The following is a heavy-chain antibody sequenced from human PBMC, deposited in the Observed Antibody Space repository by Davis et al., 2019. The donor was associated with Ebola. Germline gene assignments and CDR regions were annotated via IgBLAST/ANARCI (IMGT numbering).Heavy chain of an antibody. D-gene: IGHD3-22*01. J-gene: IGHJ4*02. CDR2: INPNSGGT. CDR3: ARYSRDSSGYKAYFDY. Sequence: ASVKVSCKASGYTFTGYYMHWVRQAPGQGLEWMGWINPNSGGTNYAQKFQGWVTMTRDTSISTAYMELSRLRSDDTAVYYCARYSRDSSGYKAYFDYWGQGTLVTVSS. V-gene: IGHV1-2*04. CDR1: GYTFTGYY.